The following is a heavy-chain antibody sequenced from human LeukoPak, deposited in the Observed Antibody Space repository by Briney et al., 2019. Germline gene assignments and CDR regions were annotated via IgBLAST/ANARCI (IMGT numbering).Heavy chain of an antibody. Sequence: ASVKVSCKASGYTFTSYYMHWVRQAPGQGLEWMGIINPSSGSTSYAQKFQGRVTMTRDTSTSTVYMELSSLRSEDTAVYYCARHDYELGASDYWGQGTLVTVSS. J-gene: IGHJ4*02. CDR3: ARHDYELGASDY. D-gene: IGHD4-17*01. V-gene: IGHV1-46*01. CDR2: INPSSGST. CDR1: GYTFTSYY.